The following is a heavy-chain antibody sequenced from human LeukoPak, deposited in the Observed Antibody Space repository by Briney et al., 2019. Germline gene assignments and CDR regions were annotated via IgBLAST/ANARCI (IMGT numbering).Heavy chain of an antibody. Sequence: GGSLRLSCAASGFTFSSYSMNWVRQAPGKGLEWVSSISSSSSYIYYADSVKGRFTISRDNAKSSLYLQMNSLRAEDTAVYYCARDFVVVPAAPPGDAFDIWGQGTMVTVSS. D-gene: IGHD2-2*01. CDR3: ARDFVVVPAAPPGDAFDI. J-gene: IGHJ3*02. V-gene: IGHV3-21*01. CDR2: ISSSSSYI. CDR1: GFTFSSYS.